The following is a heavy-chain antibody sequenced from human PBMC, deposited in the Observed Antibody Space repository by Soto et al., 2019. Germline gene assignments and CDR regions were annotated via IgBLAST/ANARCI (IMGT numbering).Heavy chain of an antibody. CDR2: ISVYNGNT. V-gene: IGHV1-18*01. D-gene: IGHD3-10*01. CDR3: ASGWFGEFVYYFDY. Sequence: ASVKVSCKASGYTFTSYGISWVRQSPGQGLEWMGWISVYNGNTNYAQKLQGRVTMTTDTSTSTAYMELRSLRSDDTAVYYCASGWFGEFVYYFDYWGQGTLVTVSS. CDR1: GYTFTSYG. J-gene: IGHJ4*02.